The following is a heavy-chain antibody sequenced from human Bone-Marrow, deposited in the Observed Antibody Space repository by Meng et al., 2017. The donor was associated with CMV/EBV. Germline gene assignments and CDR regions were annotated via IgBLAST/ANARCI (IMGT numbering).Heavy chain of an antibody. D-gene: IGHD3-22*01. CDR1: GFTFSNYG. Sequence: GGSLRLSCVASGFTFSNYGMNWVRQVPGKGLEWVSSISSSSSYIYYADSVKGRFTISRDNSKNTLYLQMNSLRAEDTAVYYCARIDSSGYNNWFYPWGQGTRVTVSS. V-gene: IGHV3-21*01. CDR3: ARIDSSGYNNWFYP. CDR2: ISSSSSYI. J-gene: IGHJ5*02.